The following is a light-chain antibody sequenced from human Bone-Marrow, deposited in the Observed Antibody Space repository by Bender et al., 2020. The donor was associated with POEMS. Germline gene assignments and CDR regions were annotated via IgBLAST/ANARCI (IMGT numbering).Light chain of an antibody. CDR1: SSNIEAGYD. CDR3: AAWDAGLSGGV. CDR2: GNT. Sequence: QSVLTQPPSVSGAPGQTVTISCTGSSSNIEAGYDVHWYQLLPGTAPKLLIYGNTNRPSGVPDRFYAFKSGTSASLAISGLQSEDEADYYCAAWDAGLSGGVFGGGTKLTVL. J-gene: IGLJ3*02. V-gene: IGLV1-40*01.